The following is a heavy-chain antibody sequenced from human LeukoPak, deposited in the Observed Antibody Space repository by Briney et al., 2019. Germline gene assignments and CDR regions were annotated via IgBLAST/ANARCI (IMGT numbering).Heavy chain of an antibody. CDR3: AELGITMIGGV. J-gene: IGHJ6*04. D-gene: IGHD3-10*02. CDR2: IKQDGSEK. V-gene: IGHV3-7*01. CDR1: GLTFNRYW. Sequence: GGSLRLSCVVSGLTFNRYWMSWVRQAPGKGLEWVANIKQDGSEKYYVDSVKGRFTISRDNAKNSLYLQMNSLRAEDTAVYYCAELGITMIGGVWGKGTTVTISS.